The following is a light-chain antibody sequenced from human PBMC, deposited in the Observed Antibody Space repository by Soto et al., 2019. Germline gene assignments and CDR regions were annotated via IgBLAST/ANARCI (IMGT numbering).Light chain of an antibody. CDR3: QHRSGWRRT. Sequence: EIVLTQSPPTLSLSPGESATLSCRASQSVSGYLAWFQQKPGQAPRLLIYGASNRATGIPARFSGSGAGTGFTLTISSLEPEDFAVYYCQHRSGWRRTFGQGTKLEI. CDR2: GAS. J-gene: IGKJ2*01. CDR1: QSVSGY. V-gene: IGKV3-11*01.